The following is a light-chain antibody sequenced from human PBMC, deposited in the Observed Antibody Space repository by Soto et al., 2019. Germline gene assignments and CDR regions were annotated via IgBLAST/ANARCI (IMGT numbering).Light chain of an antibody. Sequence: QLVLTQSPSASASLGASVKLTCTLSSGHSCYAIAWHQQQPEKGSRYLMKLNSDGSHSKGDGIPDRFSGSSSGAERYLTISNLQSEDEADYYCQTWGTGIVFGGGTKLTVL. CDR2: LNSDGSH. CDR1: SGHSCYA. CDR3: QTWGTGIV. V-gene: IGLV4-69*01. J-gene: IGLJ2*01.